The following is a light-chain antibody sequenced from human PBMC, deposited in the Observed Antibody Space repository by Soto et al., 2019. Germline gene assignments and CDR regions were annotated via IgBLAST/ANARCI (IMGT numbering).Light chain of an antibody. CDR1: QGISTW. V-gene: IGKV1-12*01. CDR3: QQANRFPRT. CDR2: AAS. J-gene: IGKJ2*02. Sequence: DIQMTQSPSSVSASVGDTVTISCRASQGISTWLAWYQQKPGKAPKLLIYAASYLQNGVPSRFSGRGSGTDFTLTISSLQPEDFVTYYCQQANRFPRTFGQGTKLEIK.